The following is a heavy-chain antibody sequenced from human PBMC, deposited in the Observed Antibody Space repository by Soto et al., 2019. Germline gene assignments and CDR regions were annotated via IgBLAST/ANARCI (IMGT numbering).Heavy chain of an antibody. Sequence: QVQLVESGGGVVQPGTSLRLSCAASGFSFSSYDIHWVRQAPGKGLEWVAVIWYDGSNKYYADSVKGRFIISRDNSKNTLYLQMNSRRADDTAVYYCARGYSSSRGLGYWGQGPLVTVSS. CDR3: ARGYSSSRGLGY. J-gene: IGHJ4*02. D-gene: IGHD6-13*01. V-gene: IGHV3-33*01. CDR1: GFSFSSYD. CDR2: IWYDGSNK.